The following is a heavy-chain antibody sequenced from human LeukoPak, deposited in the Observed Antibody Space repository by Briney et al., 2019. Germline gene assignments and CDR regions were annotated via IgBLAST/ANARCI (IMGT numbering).Heavy chain of an antibody. CDR3: ARGRLVYDFWSGYYWFDP. J-gene: IGHJ5*02. V-gene: IGHV1-2*02. CDR1: GYTFTGYY. CDR2: INPNSGGT. Sequence: ASVKVSCKASGYTFTGYYMHWVRQAPGQGLEWMGWINPNSGGTNYAQKFQGRVTMTRDTSISTAYMELSRLRSDDTAVYYCARGRLVYDFWSGYYWFDPWGQGTLVTVPS. D-gene: IGHD3-3*01.